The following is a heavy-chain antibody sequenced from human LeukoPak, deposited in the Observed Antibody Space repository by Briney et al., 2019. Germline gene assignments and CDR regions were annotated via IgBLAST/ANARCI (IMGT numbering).Heavy chain of an antibody. Sequence: SETLSLTCAVYGGSFSGYYWSWIRQPPGKGLEWIGEINHSGSTNYNPSLKSRVTISVDTSKNQFSLKLSSVTAADTAVYYCARRDYYDTKRENAFDIWGQGTMVTVSS. CDR3: ARRDYYDTKRENAFDI. J-gene: IGHJ3*02. CDR2: INHSGST. D-gene: IGHD3-22*01. V-gene: IGHV4-34*01. CDR1: GGSFSGYY.